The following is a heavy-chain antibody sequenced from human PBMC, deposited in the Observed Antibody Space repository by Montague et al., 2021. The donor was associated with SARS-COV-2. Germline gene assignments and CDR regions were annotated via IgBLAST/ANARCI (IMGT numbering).Heavy chain of an antibody. V-gene: IGHV6-1*01. CDR2: TNYRSKWTS. CDR1: GDSVWSNAAA. CDR3: VRDTGSAQAGFDA. D-gene: IGHD4-17*01. Sequence: CAISGDSVWSNAAAWNWIRQSPSGGLEWLGRTNYRSKWTSDYATSVGGRISIDPDTSKNQFFLHLRSVTPEDTGVYYCVRDTGSAQAGFDAWGQGILVTVSS. J-gene: IGHJ4*02.